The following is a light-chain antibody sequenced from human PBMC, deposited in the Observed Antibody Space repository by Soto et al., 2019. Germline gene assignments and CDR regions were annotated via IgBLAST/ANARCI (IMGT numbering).Light chain of an antibody. CDR2: EVT. Sequence: QSVLTQPASVSGSPGQSTTISCTGTDNDIGGYNYVSWYQQHPGKAPKLMIYEVTHRPSGVSSRFFASKSGNTASLTISGLQTEDEADYYCSSYTGSSTHVFGTGTKVTVL. CDR1: DNDIGGYNY. J-gene: IGLJ1*01. CDR3: SSYTGSSTHV. V-gene: IGLV2-14*01.